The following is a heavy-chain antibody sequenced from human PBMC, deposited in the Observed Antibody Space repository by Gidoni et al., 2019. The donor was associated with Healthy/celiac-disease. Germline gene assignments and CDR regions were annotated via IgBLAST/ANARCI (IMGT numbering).Heavy chain of an antibody. J-gene: IGHJ4*02. CDR3: AGSAAFRGPIVHFDY. V-gene: IGHV3-21*01. D-gene: IGHD6-25*01. CDR2: ISSSSSYI. Sequence: LEWVSSISSSSSYIYYADSVTGRFTISRDNAKNSLYLQMNSLRAEDTAVYYCAGSAAFRGPIVHFDYWGQGTLVTVSS.